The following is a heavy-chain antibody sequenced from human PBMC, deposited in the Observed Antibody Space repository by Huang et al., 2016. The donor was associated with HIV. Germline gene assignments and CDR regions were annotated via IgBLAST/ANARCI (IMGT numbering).Heavy chain of an antibody. CDR1: RFTFSNYS. V-gene: IGHV3-30-3*01. CDR2: ISYDGSNK. CDR3: ARDLWLRDLYYYYYMDV. D-gene: IGHD5-12*01. J-gene: IGHJ6*03. Sequence: VQLVESGGGVVQPGRSLRLSCAASRFTFSNYSMHWVRQAPGKGLGWVAVISYDGSNKYYADSVKGRFTISRDNSKNTLYLQMNSLRAEDTAVYYCARDLWLRDLYYYYYMDVWGKGTTVTVSS.